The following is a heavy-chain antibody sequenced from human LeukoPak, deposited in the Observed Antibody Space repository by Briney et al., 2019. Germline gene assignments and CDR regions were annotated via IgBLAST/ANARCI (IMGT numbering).Heavy chain of an antibody. D-gene: IGHD3-9*01. CDR1: GYSFTSYW. CDR2: IYPGDSDT. V-gene: IGHV5-51*01. Sequence: GESLKISCKGSGYSFTSYWIGWVRQMPGKGLEWMGIIYPGDSDTRYSPSFQGQVTISADKSISTAYLQWSSLKASDTAMYYCARRSYDILTGYYVFDYWGQGTLVTVSS. CDR3: ARRSYDILTGYYVFDY. J-gene: IGHJ4*02.